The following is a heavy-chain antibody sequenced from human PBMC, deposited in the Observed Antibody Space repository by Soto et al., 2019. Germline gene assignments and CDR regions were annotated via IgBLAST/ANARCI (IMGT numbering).Heavy chain of an antibody. V-gene: IGHV3-30*18. CDR3: AKDHDFWSTLGGVDP. D-gene: IGHD3-3*01. Sequence: PGGSLRLSCAASGFTFSSYGMHWVRQAPGKGLEWVAVISYDGSNKYYADSVKGRFTISRDNSKNTLYLQMNSLRAEDTAVYYCAKDHDFWSTLGGVDPRGQGTLVTVSS. CDR1: GFTFSSYG. J-gene: IGHJ5*02. CDR2: ISYDGSNK.